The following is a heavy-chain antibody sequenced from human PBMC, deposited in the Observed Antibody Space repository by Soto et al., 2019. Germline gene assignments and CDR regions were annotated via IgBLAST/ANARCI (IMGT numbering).Heavy chain of an antibody. CDR1: GYSFTSYW. CDR2: IDPSDSYT. D-gene: IGHD4-17*01. J-gene: IGHJ6*02. Sequence: GASQKISGKGAGYSFTSYWISCVREMPGKGMEFMGTIDPSDSYTNYSPSFQAHVTISADKSISTAYLQWSSLKASDTAMYYCARVKLMTTVTTSYYYYGMEVWAQGTTGTGSS. V-gene: IGHV5-10-1*01. CDR3: ARVKLMTTVTTSYYYYGMEV.